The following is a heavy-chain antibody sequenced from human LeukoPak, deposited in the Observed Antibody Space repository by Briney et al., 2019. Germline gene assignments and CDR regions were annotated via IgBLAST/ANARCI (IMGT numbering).Heavy chain of an antibody. CDR1: GGTFSSYA. D-gene: IGHD1-26*01. Sequence: ASVKVSCKASGGTFSSYAISWVRQAPGQGLEWMGGIIPIFGTANYAQKFQGRVTITADESTSTAYMELSSLRSEDTAVYYCARGGIVGAIFDYWGQGTLATVSS. J-gene: IGHJ4*02. CDR2: IIPIFGTA. V-gene: IGHV1-69*13. CDR3: ARGGIVGAIFDY.